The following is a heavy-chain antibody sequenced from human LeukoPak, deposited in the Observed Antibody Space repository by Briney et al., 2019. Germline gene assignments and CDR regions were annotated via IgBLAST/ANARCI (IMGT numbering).Heavy chain of an antibody. CDR1: GYTLTELS. D-gene: IGHD2-2*01. CDR2: FDPEDGET. V-gene: IGHV1-24*01. Sequence: ASEKVSCKVSGYTLTELSMHWVRQAPGKGLEWMGGFDPEDGETIYAQKFQGRVTMTEDTSTDTAYMELSSLRSEDTAVYYCATWALITLDCSSTSCYSSDYWGQGTLVTVSS. J-gene: IGHJ4*02. CDR3: ATWALITLDCSSTSCYSSDY.